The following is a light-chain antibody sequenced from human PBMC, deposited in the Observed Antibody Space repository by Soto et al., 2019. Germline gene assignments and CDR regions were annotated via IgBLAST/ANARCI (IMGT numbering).Light chain of an antibody. CDR1: SSDVGGYNF. V-gene: IGLV2-14*01. Sequence: QSALTQPASVSGSLGQSITISCTGTSSDVGGYNFVSWYQQNPGKAPKLMIYDVSYRAPGVSSRFSGSKSGNTASLTISGLQAEDEADYYCISYTSINTYVFGTGTKLTVL. J-gene: IGLJ1*01. CDR3: ISYTSINTYV. CDR2: DVS.